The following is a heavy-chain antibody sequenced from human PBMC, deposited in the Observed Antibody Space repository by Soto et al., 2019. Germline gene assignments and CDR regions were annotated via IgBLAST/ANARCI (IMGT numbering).Heavy chain of an antibody. J-gene: IGHJ3*02. CDR3: ARPRVVGATGPFDI. V-gene: IGHV4-59*08. D-gene: IGHD1-26*01. CDR2: INYSGST. Sequence: WTWIRQPPGKGLEWIGYINYSGSTNYNPSLKSRVTISIDTSKNQFSLKLSSVTAADTAVYYCARPRVVGATGPFDIWGQGTMVTVSS.